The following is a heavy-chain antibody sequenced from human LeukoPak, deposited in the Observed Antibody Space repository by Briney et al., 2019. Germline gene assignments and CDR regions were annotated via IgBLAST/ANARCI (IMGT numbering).Heavy chain of an antibody. J-gene: IGHJ4*02. CDR1: GFTFSSHA. V-gene: IGHV3-23*01. CDR3: AKEGGGLVPAARPFDY. Sequence: GGSLRLSCAASGFTFSSHAMSWVRQAPGKGLEWVSGISGRGDSTVYADSVKGRFTISRDNSKNTLYLQMNSLRAEDTAVYYCAKEGGGLVPAARPFDYWGQGTLVTVSS. CDR2: ISGRGDST. D-gene: IGHD2-2*01.